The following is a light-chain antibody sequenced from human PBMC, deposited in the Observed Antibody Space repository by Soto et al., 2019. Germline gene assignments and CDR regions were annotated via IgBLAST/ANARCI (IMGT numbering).Light chain of an antibody. Sequence: DIQMTQFPSTLSASVGDRVTITCRTSQSIDKWLAWYQQKPGKAPNLLIYEASNLEGGVPSRFSGSRSGTDFTLTISSLQPDDFATYYCQQYKIYPTFGQGTKVETK. CDR1: QSIDKW. V-gene: IGKV1-5*03. CDR3: QQYKIYPT. CDR2: EAS. J-gene: IGKJ1*01.